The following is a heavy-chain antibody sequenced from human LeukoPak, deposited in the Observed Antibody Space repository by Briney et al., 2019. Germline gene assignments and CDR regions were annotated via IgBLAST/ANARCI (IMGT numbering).Heavy chain of an antibody. CDR1: GDSISSNYC. Sequence: PSETLSLTCAVSGDSISSNYCWRWVGQFPGKGLEWIGEVYRRGSTSYNPSLKSRVVISIDKSKNQYSLNLNSVTAADTAMYYCGRHAYGDSSAAFDIWGQGTMVIVSS. V-gene: IGHV4-4*02. CDR3: GRHAYGDSSAAFDI. CDR2: VYRRGST. D-gene: IGHD4-17*01. J-gene: IGHJ3*02.